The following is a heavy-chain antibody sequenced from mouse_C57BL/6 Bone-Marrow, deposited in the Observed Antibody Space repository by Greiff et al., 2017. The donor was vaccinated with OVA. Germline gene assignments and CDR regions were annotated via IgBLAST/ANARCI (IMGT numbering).Heavy chain of an antibody. CDR1: GYTFTSYW. CDR3: AREMLIYFYGSSYFDY. Sequence: VQLQQSGAELVKPGASVKLSCKASGYTFTSYWMHWVKQRPGRGLEWIGRIDPNSGGTKYNEKFKSKATLTVDKPSSTAYMQLSSLTSEDSAVYYCAREMLIYFYGSSYFDYWGQGTTLTVSS. V-gene: IGHV1-72*01. D-gene: IGHD1-1*01. CDR2: IDPNSGGT. J-gene: IGHJ2*01.